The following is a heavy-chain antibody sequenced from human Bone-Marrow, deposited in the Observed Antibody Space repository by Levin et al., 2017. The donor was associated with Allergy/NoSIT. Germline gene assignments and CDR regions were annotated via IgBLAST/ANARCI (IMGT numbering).Heavy chain of an antibody. J-gene: IGHJ6*02. CDR1: GFTFSSYA. V-gene: IGHV3-23*01. CDR3: AKDPLELSAYYYYGMDV. D-gene: IGHD1-7*01. CDR2: ISGSGGST. Sequence: SCAASGFTFSSYAMSWVRQAPGKGLEWVSAISGSGGSTYYADSVKGRFTISRDNSKNTLYLQMNSLRAEDTAVYYCAKDPLELSAYYYYGMDVWGQGTTVTVSS.